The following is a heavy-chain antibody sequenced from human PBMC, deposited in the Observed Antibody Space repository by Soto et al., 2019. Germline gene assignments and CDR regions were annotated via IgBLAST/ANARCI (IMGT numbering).Heavy chain of an antibody. Sequence: WTWLRQPPGKGLEWIGNVFYTGRTEYNPSLASRVAMSVDTSRNQFSLRLPAVTAADTAVYYCARGDDFGGLKHDWFDSWGPGTLVTVSS. CDR3: ARGDDFGGLKHDWFDS. D-gene: IGHD3-10*01. CDR2: VFYTGRT. J-gene: IGHJ5*01. V-gene: IGHV4-59*01.